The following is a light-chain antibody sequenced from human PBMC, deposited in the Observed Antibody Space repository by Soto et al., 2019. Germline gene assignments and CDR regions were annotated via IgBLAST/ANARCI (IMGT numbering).Light chain of an antibody. CDR1: NSDIGRYKF. CDR3: SSSTTTNPLVI. CDR2: EGT. J-gene: IGLJ2*01. V-gene: IGLV2-14*01. Sequence: QSVLTQPASVSGSPGQSITISCTGTNSDIGRYKFVSWFQQHPGKAPKLMIFEGTNRPSGVSNRFSGSKSGNTASLTISGLQAEDEAIYFCSSSTTTNPLVIFGGGTKLTVL.